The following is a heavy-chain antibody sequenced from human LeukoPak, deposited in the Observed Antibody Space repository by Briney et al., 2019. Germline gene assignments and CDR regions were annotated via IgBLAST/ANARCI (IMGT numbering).Heavy chain of an antibody. CDR2: INPNSGAT. Sequence: ASMKVSCKASGYTFTGYYLHWVRQAPGQGLKWMGWINPNSGATNYAQKFQGRVTMTRDTSISTAYMALSRLTSDDTAVYYCARAIHYSSSWYGSGALYWYFDLWGRGTLVTVSS. J-gene: IGHJ2*01. D-gene: IGHD6-13*01. CDR3: ARAIHYSSSWYGSGALYWYFDL. CDR1: GYTFTGYY. V-gene: IGHV1-2*02.